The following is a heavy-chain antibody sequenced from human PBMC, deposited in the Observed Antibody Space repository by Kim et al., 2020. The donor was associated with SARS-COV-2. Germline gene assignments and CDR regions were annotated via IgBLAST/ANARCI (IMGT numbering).Heavy chain of an antibody. V-gene: IGHV3-11*01. Sequence: GGSLRLSCAASGFTFSDYYMSWIRQAPGKGLEWVSYISSSGSTIYYADSVKGRFTISRDNAKKSLYLQMNSLRAEDTAGYYCARDGRSYYEFWRGYEWRSDYDYGIDGWGQRTTATVSS. CDR1: GFTFSDYY. D-gene: IGHD3-3*01. CDR3: ARDGRSYYEFWRGYEWRSDYDYGIDG. J-gene: IGHJ6*01. CDR2: ISSSGSTI.